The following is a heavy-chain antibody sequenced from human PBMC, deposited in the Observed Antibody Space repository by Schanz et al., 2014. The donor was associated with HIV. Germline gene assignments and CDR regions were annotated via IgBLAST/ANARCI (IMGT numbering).Heavy chain of an antibody. CDR1: GGTFSSNA. CDR2: IIPITGTP. D-gene: IGHD4-17*01. J-gene: IGHJ5*02. Sequence: QVQLVQPGAEVKKPGSSVKVSCKASGGTFSSNAISWVRQAPGQGLEWMGGIIPITGTPKYAQKFQGRVTITADESTSTAYMELSRLRSDDTAVYYCARLVEDDYGDYGLNWFDPWGQGTLVTVSS. V-gene: IGHV1-69*01. CDR3: ARLVEDDYGDYGLNWFDP.